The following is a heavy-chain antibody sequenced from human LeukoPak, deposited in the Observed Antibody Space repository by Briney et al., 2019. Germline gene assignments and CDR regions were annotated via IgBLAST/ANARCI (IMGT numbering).Heavy chain of an antibody. CDR3: SRLEDTSPIEVALDI. CDR1: GFTFSGSV. D-gene: IGHD2-2*01. Sequence: GGSLKLSCAASGFTFSGSVMHWVRQAAGKGLEWVGRISSKRNNYATAYAASVKGRFPISRDDSKNTVYLRMDSLKTEDTALYYCSRLEDTSPIEVALDIWGQGTVVTVSS. CDR2: ISSKRNNYAT. V-gene: IGHV3-73*01. J-gene: IGHJ3*02.